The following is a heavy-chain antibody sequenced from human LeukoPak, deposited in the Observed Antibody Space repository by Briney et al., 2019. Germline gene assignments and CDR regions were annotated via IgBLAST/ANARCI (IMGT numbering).Heavy chain of an antibody. CDR3: ARDPALLYYDSSGYYGPLDY. Sequence: GGSLRLSCAASGFTFSSYAMHWVRQAPGKGLEWVAVISYDGSNKYYADSVKGRFTIFRDNSKNTLYLQMNSLRAEDTAVYYCARDPALLYYDSSGYYGPLDYWGQGTLVTVSS. CDR1: GFTFSSYA. J-gene: IGHJ4*02. D-gene: IGHD3-22*01. V-gene: IGHV3-30*04. CDR2: ISYDGSNK.